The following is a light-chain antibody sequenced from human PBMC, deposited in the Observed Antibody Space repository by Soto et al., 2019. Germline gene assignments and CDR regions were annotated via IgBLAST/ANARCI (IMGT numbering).Light chain of an antibody. CDR2: SAS. CDR3: QQYGSFPRT. Sequence: EIVLTQSPGTLSLSPGERATLSCRASQSVTSSYLACYQQKPGQAPRLLIYSASSRASGVPDRFSGSGSGTDFILTISRLETEDFAVYYCQQYGSFPRTFGQGTKLEIK. J-gene: IGKJ2*01. V-gene: IGKV3-20*01. CDR1: QSVTSSY.